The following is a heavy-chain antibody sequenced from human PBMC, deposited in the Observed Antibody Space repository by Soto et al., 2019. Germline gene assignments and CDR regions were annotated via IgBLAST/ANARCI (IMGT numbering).Heavy chain of an antibody. Sequence: GGSLTLSCAASGFTFSSYSMSWVRQAPGKGLEWVAAICDNGSSKYYADSVKGRFTISRDNSKNMLFLQMSTLRAEDTVLYCCARDKTTSEHVMDVWGQGTTVTVSS. CDR1: GFTFSSYS. J-gene: IGHJ6*02. D-gene: IGHD1-1*01. V-gene: IGHV3-23*01. CDR3: ARDKTTSEHVMDV. CDR2: ICDNGSSK.